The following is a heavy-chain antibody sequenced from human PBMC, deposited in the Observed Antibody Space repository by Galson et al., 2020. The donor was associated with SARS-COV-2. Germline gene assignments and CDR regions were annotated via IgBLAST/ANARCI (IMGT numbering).Heavy chain of an antibody. CDR2: IYYSGST. D-gene: IGHD3-9*01. CDR3: ARRAGDILTYYYYMDV. J-gene: IGHJ6*03. Sequence: SETLSLTCTVSGGSISSSSYYWGWIRQPPGKGLEWIGSIYYSGSTYYNPSLKSRVTISVDTSKNQFSLKLSSVTAADTAVYYCARRAGDILTYYYYMDVWGKGTTVTISS. CDR1: GGSISSSSYY. V-gene: IGHV4-39*01.